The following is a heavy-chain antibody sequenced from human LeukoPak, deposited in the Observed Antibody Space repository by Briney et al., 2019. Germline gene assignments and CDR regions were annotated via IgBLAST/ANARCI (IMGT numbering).Heavy chain of an antibody. Sequence: GGSLRLSCAAPGFTFSSYSMNWVRQAPGKGLEWVSSISSSSSYIYYADSVKGRFTISRDNAKNSLYLQMNSLRAEDTAVYYCAWDPTVTTNGDYRGQGTLVTVSS. D-gene: IGHD4-11*01. V-gene: IGHV3-21*01. CDR2: ISSSSSYI. CDR1: GFTFSSYS. J-gene: IGHJ4*02. CDR3: AWDPTVTTNGDY.